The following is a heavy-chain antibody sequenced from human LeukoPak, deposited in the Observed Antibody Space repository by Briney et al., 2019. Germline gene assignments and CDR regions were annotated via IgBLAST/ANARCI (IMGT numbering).Heavy chain of an antibody. CDR2: MNPNSGNT. V-gene: IGHV1-8*01. J-gene: IGHJ3*02. CDR3: ARGLRPVDI. CDR1: GYTLTELS. Sequence: GASVKVSCKVSGYTLTELSMHWVRQATGQGLEWMGWMNPNSGNTGYAQKFQGRVTMTRNTSISTAYMELSSLRSEDTAVYYCARGLRPVDIWGQGTMVTVSS.